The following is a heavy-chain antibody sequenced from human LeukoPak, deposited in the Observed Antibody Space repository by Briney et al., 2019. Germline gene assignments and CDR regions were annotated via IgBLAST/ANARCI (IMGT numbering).Heavy chain of an antibody. CDR1: GFTFSSYW. V-gene: IGHV3-7*01. CDR2: IKQDGSEK. J-gene: IGHJ6*02. Sequence: GGSLRLSCAASGFTFSSYWMSWVRQAPGKGLEWVANIKQDGSEKYYVDSVKGRFTISRDNAKNSLYLQMNSLRAEDTAVYYCAREGGSGSYRGYCYYYGMDVWGQGTTVTVSS. D-gene: IGHD3-10*01. CDR3: AREGGSGSYRGYCYYYGMDV.